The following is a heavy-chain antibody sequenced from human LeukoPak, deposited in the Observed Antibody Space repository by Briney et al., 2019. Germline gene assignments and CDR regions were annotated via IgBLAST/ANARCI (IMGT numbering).Heavy chain of an antibody. CDR3: ARVRIAAAYDAFDI. CDR2: IYTSGST. CDR1: GGSISSGSYY. Sequence: SETLSLTXTVSGGSISSGSYYWSWIRQPAGKGLEWIGRIYTSGSTNYNPSLKSRVTISVDTSKNQFSLKPSSVTAADTAVYYCARVRIAAAYDAFDIWGQGTMVTVSS. V-gene: IGHV4-61*02. D-gene: IGHD6-13*01. J-gene: IGHJ3*02.